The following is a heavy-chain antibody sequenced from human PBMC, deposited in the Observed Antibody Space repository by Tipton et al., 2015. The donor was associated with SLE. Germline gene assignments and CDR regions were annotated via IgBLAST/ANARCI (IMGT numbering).Heavy chain of an antibody. CDR1: GFTVSSNY. J-gene: IGHJ4*02. CDR3: ARDGGGYDILTGYFYY. D-gene: IGHD3-9*01. Sequence: SLRLSCAASGFTVSSNYTSWVRQAPGKGLEWVSVIYSGGSTYYADSVKGRFTISRDNAKNSLYLQMNSLRAEDTAVYYCARDGGGYDILTGYFYYWGQGTLVTVSS. V-gene: IGHV3-53*01. CDR2: IYSGGST.